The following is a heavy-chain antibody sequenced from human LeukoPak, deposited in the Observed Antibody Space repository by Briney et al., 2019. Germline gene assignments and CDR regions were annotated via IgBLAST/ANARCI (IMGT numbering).Heavy chain of an antibody. V-gene: IGHV1-69*05. D-gene: IGHD3-3*01. CDR1: GGTFISYA. CDR2: IIPIFGTA. CDR3: ASYLYDFWSGYFDY. J-gene: IGHJ4*02. Sequence: ASVKVSCKASGGTFISYAISWVRQAPGQGLEWMGGIIPIFGTANYAQKFQGRVTITTDESTSTAYMELSSLRSGDTAVYYCASYLYDFWSGYFDYWGQGTLVTVSS.